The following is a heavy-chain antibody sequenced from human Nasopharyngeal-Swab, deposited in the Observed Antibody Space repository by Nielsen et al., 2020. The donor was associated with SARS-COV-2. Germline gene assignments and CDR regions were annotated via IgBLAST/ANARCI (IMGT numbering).Heavy chain of an antibody. J-gene: IGHJ6*02. V-gene: IGHV3-33*01. CDR3: ARDQPTPHYYYYGMDV. CDR2: IWYDGSNK. CDR1: GFTFSSYG. D-gene: IGHD2-15*01. Sequence: GGSLRLSCAASGFTFSSYGMHWVRQAPGKGLEWVAVIWYDGSNKYYADSVKGRFTISRDNSKNTLYPQMNSLRAEDTAVYYCARDQPTPHYYYYGMDVWGQGTTVTVSS.